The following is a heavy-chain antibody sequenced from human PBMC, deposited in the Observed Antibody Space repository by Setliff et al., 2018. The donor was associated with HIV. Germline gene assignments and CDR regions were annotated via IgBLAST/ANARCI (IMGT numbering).Heavy chain of an antibody. CDR2: IYYTGFT. CDR1: GDSFSTSSYF. CDR3: AGDNGANGGPGWLGP. Sequence: ASETLSLTCSVSGDSFSTSSYFWGWVRQSPGKGLEWIANIYYTGFTYYKPSLKSRVTMSVDRSKNQFSLKIDSVTAADTAVYFCAGDNGANGGPGWLGPWGQGILVTVSS. J-gene: IGHJ5*02. V-gene: IGHV4-39*07. D-gene: IGHD2-8*01.